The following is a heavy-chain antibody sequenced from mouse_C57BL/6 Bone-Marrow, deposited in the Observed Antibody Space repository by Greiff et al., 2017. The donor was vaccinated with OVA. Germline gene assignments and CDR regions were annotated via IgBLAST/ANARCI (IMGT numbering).Heavy chain of an antibody. D-gene: IGHD3-1*01. Sequence: EVQLQQSGPELVKPGASVKISCKASGYSFTGYYMNWVKQSPEKSLEWIGEINPSTGGTTYNQKFKAKATLTVDKSSSTAYMQRKSLTSEDSAVYYGARWGYDAMDYWGQGTSVTVSS. CDR1: GYSFTGYY. J-gene: IGHJ4*01. V-gene: IGHV1-42*01. CDR3: ARWGYDAMDY. CDR2: INPSTGGT.